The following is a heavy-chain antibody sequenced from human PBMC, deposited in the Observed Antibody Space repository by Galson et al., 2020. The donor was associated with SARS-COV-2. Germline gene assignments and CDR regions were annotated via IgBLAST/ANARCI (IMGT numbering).Heavy chain of an antibody. D-gene: IGHD6-13*01. J-gene: IGHJ6*03. CDR3: ARVSSSWYSPGYYYYYMDV. V-gene: IGHV4-34*01. CDR1: GRSLTGYY. CDR2: IYSSGST. Sequence: SETLSLTCAVYGRSLTGYYWSWVRQPPGKGLQWIGQIYSSGSTNYNSSLESRLTISLDTSKNHFSLRLTSVTAADTAIYYCARVSSSWYSPGYYYYYMDVWGKGTTVTVSS.